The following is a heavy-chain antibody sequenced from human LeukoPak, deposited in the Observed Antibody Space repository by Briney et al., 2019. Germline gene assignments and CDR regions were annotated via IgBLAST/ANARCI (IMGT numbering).Heavy chain of an antibody. D-gene: IGHD3-10*01. Sequence: PGGSLRLSCAASGFIFGTYSITWVRQVPGQGLEWVSTINIGVGNTYYTDSVKGRFTISRDNSKNTLYLQMNSLRAEDTAVYYCARATMVRGVISLFDYWGQGTLVTVSS. CDR1: GFIFGTYS. CDR3: ARATMVRGVISLFDY. V-gene: IGHV3-23*01. J-gene: IGHJ4*02. CDR2: INIGVGNT.